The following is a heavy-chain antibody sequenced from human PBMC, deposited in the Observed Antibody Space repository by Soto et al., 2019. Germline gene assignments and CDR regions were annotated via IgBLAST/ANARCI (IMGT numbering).Heavy chain of an antibody. Sequence: QLQLQESGSGLVKPSQTLSLTCAVSGGSISSGGYSWSWIRQPPGKGLEWIGYIYHSGSTYYNPFLQSRVTISVDRSKNQFSLKLSCVTAADTAVYYCARDQTGAAAGTYWFDPWGQGTLVAVSS. CDR3: ARDQTGAAAGTYWFDP. D-gene: IGHD6-13*01. CDR2: IYHSGST. CDR1: GGSISSGGYS. V-gene: IGHV4-30-2*01. J-gene: IGHJ5*02.